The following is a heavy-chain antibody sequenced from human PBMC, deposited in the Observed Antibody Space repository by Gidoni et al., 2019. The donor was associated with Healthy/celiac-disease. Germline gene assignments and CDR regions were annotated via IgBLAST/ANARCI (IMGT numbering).Heavy chain of an antibody. CDR3: TRDALLPNCGGDCSKFDY. J-gene: IGHJ4*02. V-gene: IGHV3-49*02. Sequence: LEWVGFIRSKAYGGTTEYAASVKGRFTISRDDSKSIAYLQMNSLKTEDTAVYYCTRDALLPNCGGDCSKFDYWGQGTLVTVSS. CDR2: IRSKAYGGTT. D-gene: IGHD2-21*02.